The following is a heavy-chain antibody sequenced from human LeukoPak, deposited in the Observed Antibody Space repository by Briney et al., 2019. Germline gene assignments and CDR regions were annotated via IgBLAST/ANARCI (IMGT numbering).Heavy chain of an antibody. CDR3: AKSLAARWVIDY. Sequence: GGSLTLSCAASGFTFSNYAMNWVRQAPGKGLEGVSGITDSGGSTYYADSVKGRFTISRDNSENTLYLQMNTLRAEDTAIYFCAKSLAARWVIDYWGQGTLVTVSS. V-gene: IGHV3-23*01. D-gene: IGHD6-25*01. CDR1: GFTFSNYA. CDR2: ITDSGGST. J-gene: IGHJ4*02.